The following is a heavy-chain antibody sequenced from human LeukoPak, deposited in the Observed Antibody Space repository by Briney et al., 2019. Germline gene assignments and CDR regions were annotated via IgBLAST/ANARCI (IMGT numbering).Heavy chain of an antibody. CDR1: GGSFSGYY. Sequence: SETLSLTCAVYGGSFSGYYWSWIRQPPGKGLEWIGEINHSGSTIYNPSLKSRVTISVDTSKNQFSLKLSSVTAADTAVYYCARARTAAVPYYYYYMDVWGKGTTVTVSS. CDR2: INHSGST. V-gene: IGHV4-34*01. D-gene: IGHD6-13*01. CDR3: ARARTAAVPYYYYYMDV. J-gene: IGHJ6*03.